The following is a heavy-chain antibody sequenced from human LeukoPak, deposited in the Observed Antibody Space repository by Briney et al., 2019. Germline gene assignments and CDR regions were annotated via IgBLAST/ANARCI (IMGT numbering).Heavy chain of an antibody. V-gene: IGHV5-51*01. D-gene: IGHD6-13*01. CDR2: IYPGDSDT. CDR3: ARHHEQQLVHDWFDP. CDR1: GYSFTSYW. Sequence: KYGESLKISCKGSGYSFTSYWIGWVRQMSGKGLEWMGIIYPGDSDTRYSPSFQGQVTISADKSISTAYLQWSSLKASDTAMYYCARHHEQQLVHDWFDPWGQGTLVTVSS. J-gene: IGHJ5*02.